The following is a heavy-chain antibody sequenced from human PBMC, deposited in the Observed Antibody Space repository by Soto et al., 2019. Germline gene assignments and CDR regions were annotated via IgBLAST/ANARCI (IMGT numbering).Heavy chain of an antibody. V-gene: IGHV3-7*03. CDR2: IKQDGSVK. D-gene: IGHD1-20*01. Sequence: GGSLRLSCAASGFTFSSYWMSWVRQAPGKGLEWVANIKQDGSVKYYVDSVKGRFTISRDNAKNSLYLQMNSLRAEDTAVYYCATVTGTYAFDIWGQGTMVTVSS. J-gene: IGHJ3*02. CDR3: ATVTGTYAFDI. CDR1: GFTFSSYW.